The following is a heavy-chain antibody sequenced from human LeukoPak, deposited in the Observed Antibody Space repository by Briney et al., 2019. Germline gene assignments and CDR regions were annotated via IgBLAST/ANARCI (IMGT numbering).Heavy chain of an antibody. Sequence: SETLSLTCTVSGYSISSGYYWGWIRQPPGKGLEWIGSIYHSGSTYYNPSLKSRVTISVDTSKNQFSLKLSSVTAADTAVYYCARAPRDIVVVPAAYYYGMDVWGQGTTVTVSS. J-gene: IGHJ6*02. CDR2: IYHSGST. V-gene: IGHV4-38-2*02. D-gene: IGHD2-2*01. CDR3: ARAPRDIVVVPAAYYYGMDV. CDR1: GYSISSGYY.